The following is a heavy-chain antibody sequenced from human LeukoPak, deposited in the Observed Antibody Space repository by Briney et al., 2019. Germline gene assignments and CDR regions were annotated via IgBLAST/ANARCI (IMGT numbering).Heavy chain of an antibody. V-gene: IGHV3-74*01. J-gene: IGHJ4*02. CDR1: GFTSSNYW. Sequence: PGGSLRLSCAASGFTSSNYWMHWVRQAPGKGLAWVSRINSDGSSTRYADSVEGRFTISRDSAKNTLYLQMNSLRAEDTAVYYCARVRAGWSGYNPDYWGQGTLVTVSS. D-gene: IGHD3-3*01. CDR2: INSDGSST. CDR3: ARVRAGWSGYNPDY.